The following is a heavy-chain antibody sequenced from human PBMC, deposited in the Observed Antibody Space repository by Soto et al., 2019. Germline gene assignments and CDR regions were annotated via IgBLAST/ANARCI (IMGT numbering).Heavy chain of an antibody. CDR3: ARGKGTDDYADHDDAFDI. V-gene: IGHV3-13*01. CDR1: GFTFISYD. J-gene: IGHJ3*02. CDR2: IGTAGDT. D-gene: IGHD4-17*01. Sequence: GGPLRLSCAAAGFTFISYDMRWVRQATGKGLEWVSAIGTAGDTYYPGSVKGRFTISRENAKNSLYLQMNSLRAGDTAVYYCARGKGTDDYADHDDAFDIWGQGTMVTVSS.